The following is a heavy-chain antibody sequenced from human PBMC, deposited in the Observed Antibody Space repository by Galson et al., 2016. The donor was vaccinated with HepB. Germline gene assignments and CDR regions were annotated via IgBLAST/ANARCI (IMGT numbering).Heavy chain of an antibody. CDR3: GKDWGSLWESSGKGMDV. CDR2: ISWDGRSP. D-gene: IGHD3-10*01. CDR1: GFTFDDYT. J-gene: IGHJ6*02. Sequence: SLRLSCAASGFTFDDYTMHWVRQAPGKGLEWVSLISWDGRSPDYADSVKGRFTISRDNRKNSLYLRMNSLRSEDAALYYCGKDWGSLWESSGKGMDVWGQGITVTVSS. V-gene: IGHV3-43*01.